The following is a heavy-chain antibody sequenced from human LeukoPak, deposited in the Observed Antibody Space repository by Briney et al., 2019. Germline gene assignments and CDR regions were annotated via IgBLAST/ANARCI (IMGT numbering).Heavy chain of an antibody. V-gene: IGHV3-21*01. J-gene: IGHJ4*02. D-gene: IGHD4-17*01. Sequence: GGSLRLSCAASELTFSSYGMIWVRQAPGKGLEWVSSISSRSTYISYADSVKGRFTISRDNAKNSLYLQMNGLRAEDTAVYFCARGRTTGDNYFDYWGQGTLVTVSS. CDR3: ARGRTTGDNYFDY. CDR2: ISSRSTYI. CDR1: ELTFSSYG.